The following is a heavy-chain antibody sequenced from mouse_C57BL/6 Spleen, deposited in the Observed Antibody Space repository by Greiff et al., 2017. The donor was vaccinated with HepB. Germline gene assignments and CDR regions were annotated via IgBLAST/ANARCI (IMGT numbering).Heavy chain of an antibody. J-gene: IGHJ3*01. D-gene: IGHD2-1*01. V-gene: IGHV1-15*01. Sequence: QVQLKQSGAELVRPGASVTLSCKASGYTFTDYEMHWVKQTPVHGLEWIGAIDPETGGTAYNQKFKGKAILTADKSSSTAYMELRSLTSEDSAVYYCTRSSTREGAWFAYWGQGTLVTVSA. CDR2: IDPETGGT. CDR1: GYTFTDYE. CDR3: TRSSTREGAWFAY.